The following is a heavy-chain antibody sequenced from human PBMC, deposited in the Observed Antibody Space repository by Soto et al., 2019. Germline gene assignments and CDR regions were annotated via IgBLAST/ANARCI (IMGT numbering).Heavy chain of an antibody. CDR1: GFTFNTYG. CDR3: ARADCTGAYCYSWPFNYGVDV. V-gene: IGHV3-33*08. Sequence: QVQLVESGGGVVQPGGSLRLSCTTSGFTFNTYGMHWVRQAPGKGLEWVAIIWYDGSNKYYADSVKGRFTISRDNSKNTLYLQMKSLRAEDTALSPCARADCTGAYCYSWPFNYGVDVWGQGATVTV. CDR2: IWYDGSNK. D-gene: IGHD2-15*01. J-gene: IGHJ6*02.